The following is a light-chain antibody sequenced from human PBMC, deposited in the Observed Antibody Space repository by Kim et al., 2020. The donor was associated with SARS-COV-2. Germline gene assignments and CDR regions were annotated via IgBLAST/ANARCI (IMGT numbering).Light chain of an antibody. V-gene: IGKV1-5*03. J-gene: IGKJ1*01. CDR3: QQYDSHPVT. CDR1: QSISRW. Sequence: DIQMTQSPSTLSASVGDTVTITCRASQSISRWLAWHQQKPGKAPKALIYMASELESGVPARFSGHGSGTEFTLIISSLQPEDSGTYYCQQYDSHPVTFGQGTKVDIK. CDR2: MAS.